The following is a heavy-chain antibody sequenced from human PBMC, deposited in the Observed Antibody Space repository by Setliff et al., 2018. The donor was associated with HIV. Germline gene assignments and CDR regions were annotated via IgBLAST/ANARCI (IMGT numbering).Heavy chain of an antibody. CDR3: AASITGTPDYFDY. D-gene: IGHD1-20*01. Sequence: SVKVSCKASGGTFGSYAISWVRQAPGQGLEWMGGIIPIFGTANYAQKFQGRVTITTDESTSTAYMELSSLRSEDTAVYYCAASITGTPDYFDYWGQGTLVTVSS. V-gene: IGHV1-69*05. CDR1: GGTFGSYA. J-gene: IGHJ4*02. CDR2: IIPIFGTA.